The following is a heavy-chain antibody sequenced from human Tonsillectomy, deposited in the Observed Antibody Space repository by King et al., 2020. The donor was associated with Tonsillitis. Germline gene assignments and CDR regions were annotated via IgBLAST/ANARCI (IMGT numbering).Heavy chain of an antibody. CDR2: IYAGGST. Sequence: VQLVESGGGLIQPGGSLRLSCAASGFTISSNYMSWVRQAPGKGLEWVSIIYAGGSTYYADSVKGRFTISRDNSENRVYLQMNNLRAEDTAMYYCAKEAYCGGDCYSPHWGQGTLVTVSS. CDR1: GFTISSNY. CDR3: AKEAYCGGDCYSPH. J-gene: IGHJ4*02. V-gene: IGHV3-53*01. D-gene: IGHD2-21*02.